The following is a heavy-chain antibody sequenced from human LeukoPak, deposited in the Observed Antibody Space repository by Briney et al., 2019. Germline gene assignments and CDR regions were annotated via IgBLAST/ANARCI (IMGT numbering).Heavy chain of an antibody. CDR2: IYSGGST. J-gene: IGHJ4*02. Sequence: GGPLRLSCAASGFTVSSNSMTWVAQAPGKGLKGVSVIYSGGSTYYADSVKGRFTISRDNSKNTLYLQMNSLRAEDTAVYYCARGGSGGYGDSFDYWGQGTLVTVSS. V-gene: IGHV3-66*01. CDR3: ARGGSGGYGDSFDY. D-gene: IGHD4-17*01. CDR1: GFTVSSNS.